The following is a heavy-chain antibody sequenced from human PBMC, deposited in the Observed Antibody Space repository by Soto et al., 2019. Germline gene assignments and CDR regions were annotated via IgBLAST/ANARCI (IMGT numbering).Heavy chain of an antibody. J-gene: IGHJ4*02. Sequence: GGSLRLSCAASGFTFSSYAMSWVRQAPGKGLEWVSAISGSGGSTYYADSVKGRFTISRDNSKNTLYLQMNSLRAEDTALYYCARGYTRSLTFDYWGQGTLVTVSS. V-gene: IGHV3-23*01. D-gene: IGHD2-2*02. CDR2: ISGSGGST. CDR3: ARGYTRSLTFDY. CDR1: GFTFSSYA.